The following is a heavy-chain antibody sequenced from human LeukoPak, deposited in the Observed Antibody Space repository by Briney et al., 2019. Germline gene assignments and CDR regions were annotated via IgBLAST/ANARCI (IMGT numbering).Heavy chain of an antibody. CDR3: ARAGRAVAGEGFDY. V-gene: IGHV4-39*01. J-gene: IGHJ4*02. Sequence: SETLSLTCTVSGGSISSSSYYWGWIRQPPGKGLEWIGSIYYSGSTYYNPSLKSRVTISVDTSKNQFSLKLSSVTAADTAVYYCARAGRAVAGEGFDYWGQGTLVTVSS. D-gene: IGHD6-19*01. CDR2: IYYSGST. CDR1: GGSISSSSYY.